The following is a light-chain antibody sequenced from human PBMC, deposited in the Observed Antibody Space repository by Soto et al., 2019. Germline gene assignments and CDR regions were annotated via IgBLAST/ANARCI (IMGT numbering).Light chain of an antibody. Sequence: EIATLYFRARKLVTPSLARHQQKPGQAPRLLIYDATNRATGIPARFSGSGSGTDFTLTISRLEREDFAVYFCQQCGSSCITSGQGTRLENK. CDR2: DAT. CDR3: QQCGSSCIT. J-gene: IGKJ5*01. CDR1: KLVTPS. V-gene: IGKV3-20*01.